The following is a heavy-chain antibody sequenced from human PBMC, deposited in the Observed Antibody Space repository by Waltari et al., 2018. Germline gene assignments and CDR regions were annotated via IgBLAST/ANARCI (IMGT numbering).Heavy chain of an antibody. CDR2: INPNSGGT. Sequence: QVQLVQSGAEVKKPGASVKVSCKASGYTFTGYYMHWVRQAPGQGLEWMGWINPNSGGTNYAQKFQGRVTMTRDTSISTAYMELSRLRSDDTAVYYCARGRDGYNYVGWFDPWGQGTLVTVSS. D-gene: IGHD5-12*01. V-gene: IGHV1-2*02. J-gene: IGHJ5*02. CDR1: GYTFTGYY. CDR3: ARGRDGYNYVGWFDP.